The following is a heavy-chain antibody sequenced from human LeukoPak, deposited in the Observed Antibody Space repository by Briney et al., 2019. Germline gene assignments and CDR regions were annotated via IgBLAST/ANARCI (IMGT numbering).Heavy chain of an antibody. J-gene: IGHJ4*02. D-gene: IGHD2-15*01. V-gene: IGHV3-30*01. Sequence: GGSLRLSCAASGFIFSSHAMHWVRQAPGKGLEWVAGTSKDGSYKFYVDSVKGRFTISRDNSKNTLYLQMNSLTPEDTAVYYCVRGYSWAFDYWGQGTLVTVSS. CDR3: VRGYSWAFDY. CDR2: TSKDGSYK. CDR1: GFIFSSHA.